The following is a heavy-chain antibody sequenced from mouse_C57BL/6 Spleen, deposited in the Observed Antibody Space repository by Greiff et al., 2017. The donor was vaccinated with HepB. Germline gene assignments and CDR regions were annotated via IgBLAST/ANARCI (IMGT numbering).Heavy chain of an antibody. CDR2: ISNGGGST. V-gene: IGHV5-12*01. Sequence: EVKLVESGGGLVQPGGSLKLSCAASGFTFSDYYMYWVRQTPEKRLEWVAYISNGGGSTYYPDTVKGRFTISRDNAKNTLYLQMSRLKSEDTAMYYCARQKTGAAFAYWGQGTLVTVSA. J-gene: IGHJ3*01. CDR3: ARQKTGAAFAY. CDR1: GFTFSDYY.